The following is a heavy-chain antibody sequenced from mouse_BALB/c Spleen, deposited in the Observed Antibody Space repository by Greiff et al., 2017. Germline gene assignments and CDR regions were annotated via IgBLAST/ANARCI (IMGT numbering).Heavy chain of an antibody. D-gene: IGHD2-10*02. CDR1: GYAFTNYL. CDR3: ARGASYGPYAMDY. Sequence: VQLQQSGAELVRPGTSVKVSCKASGYAFTNYLIEWVKQRPGQGLAWIGVINPGSGGTNYNEKFKGKATLTADKSSSTAYMQLSSLTSDDSAVYFCARGASYGPYAMDYWGQGTSDTVSS. V-gene: IGHV1-54*01. J-gene: IGHJ4*01. CDR2: INPGSGGT.